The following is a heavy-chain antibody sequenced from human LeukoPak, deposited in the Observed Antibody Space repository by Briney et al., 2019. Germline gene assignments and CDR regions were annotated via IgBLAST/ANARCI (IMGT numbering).Heavy chain of an antibody. Sequence: SETLSLTCTVSGGSISTYYWSWMRQPPGKGLEWIGYVYYTGSSQYNPSLKSRVSISVDTSKNQFCLKLNYVTAADTAVYYCARHRQSDADAFDIWGHGTMVTVSS. J-gene: IGHJ3*02. CDR1: GGSISTYY. CDR2: VYYTGSS. CDR3: ARHRQSDADAFDI. V-gene: IGHV4-59*08.